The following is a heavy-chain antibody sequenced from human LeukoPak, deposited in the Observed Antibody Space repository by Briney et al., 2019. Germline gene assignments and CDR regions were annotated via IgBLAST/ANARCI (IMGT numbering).Heavy chain of an antibody. Sequence: GGSLRLSCEASGFSISSFWMHWVRQAPGEGPIWVSLIRSDGTSTSYADSVKGRFTISRDNAKNTVYLQMNSLRAEDTAVYYCARDLGSGTPLDCRGQETLVTVSS. D-gene: IGHD1-7*01. CDR3: ARDLGSGTPLDC. CDR2: IRSDGTST. V-gene: IGHV3-74*01. CDR1: GFSISSFW. J-gene: IGHJ4*02.